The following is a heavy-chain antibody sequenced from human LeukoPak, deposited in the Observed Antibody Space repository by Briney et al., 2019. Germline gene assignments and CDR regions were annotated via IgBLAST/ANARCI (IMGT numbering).Heavy chain of an antibody. CDR3: ASSHDSSGND. Sequence: GGSLRLSCAASGFSFSSYWMAWVRQAPGKGLEWVANIKFDGSLKFYGGSVKGRFTISRDNTKNSLYLEMNSLRVDDTALYFCASSHDSSGNDWGQGTMVTVSS. V-gene: IGHV3-7*01. CDR1: GFSFSSYW. CDR2: IKFDGSLK. D-gene: IGHD3-22*01. J-gene: IGHJ4*02.